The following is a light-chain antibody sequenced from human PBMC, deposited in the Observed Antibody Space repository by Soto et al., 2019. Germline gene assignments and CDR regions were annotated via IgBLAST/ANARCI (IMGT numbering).Light chain of an antibody. Sequence: EIVMTQSPATLAVSPGESATLSCRASQSISNHLTWYQQKPGQPPRLLIYGAYTRATGIPARFSGSGSGTEFTLTISNVQYEDFEVYYCQQYSGWPYTFGQGTKVDIK. CDR3: QQYSGWPYT. CDR1: QSISNH. CDR2: GAY. V-gene: IGKV3-15*01. J-gene: IGKJ2*01.